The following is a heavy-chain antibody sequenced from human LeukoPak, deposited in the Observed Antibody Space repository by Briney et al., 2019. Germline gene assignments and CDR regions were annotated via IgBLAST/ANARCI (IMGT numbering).Heavy chain of an antibody. CDR3: ASHSSSGWSYYFDY. CDR1: GGSFSGYY. CDR2: INQSGST. V-gene: IGHV4-34*01. Sequence: SETLSLTCAVYGGSFSGYYWSWIRQPPGKGLEWIGEINQSGSTNYNPSLKSRVTISVDTSKNQFSLKLSSVTAADTAVYYCASHSSSGWSYYFDYWGQGTLVTVSS. D-gene: IGHD6-19*01. J-gene: IGHJ4*02.